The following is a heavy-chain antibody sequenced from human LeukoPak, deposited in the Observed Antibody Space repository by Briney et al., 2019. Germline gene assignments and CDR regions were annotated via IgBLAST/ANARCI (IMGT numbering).Heavy chain of an antibody. V-gene: IGHV3-74*01. CDR2: INNDGKLV. CDR3: VRGLGDV. J-gene: IGHJ6*04. D-gene: IGHD4-11*01. Sequence: PGGSLRLSCSASGFIFRNFWMHWVRQAPGKGPVWVSRINNDGKLVTYADSVKGRFTISRDSAKDTVFLQMNSLRDEDTALYYCVRGLGDVWGKGTLVTVSS. CDR1: GFIFRNFW.